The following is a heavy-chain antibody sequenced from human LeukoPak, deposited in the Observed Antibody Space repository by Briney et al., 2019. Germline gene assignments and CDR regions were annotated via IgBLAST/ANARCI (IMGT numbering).Heavy chain of an antibody. Sequence: SETLSLTCTVSGGSISSYYWSWIREPAGKGLEWIGRIYTSGSTNYNPSLESRVTMSVDTSKNQFSLKLSSVTAADTAVYYCAGGSAGIAAGSYYYMDVWGKGTTVTVSS. CDR3: AGGSAGIAAGSYYYMDV. CDR2: IYTSGST. D-gene: IGHD6-13*01. V-gene: IGHV4-4*07. CDR1: GGSISSYY. J-gene: IGHJ6*03.